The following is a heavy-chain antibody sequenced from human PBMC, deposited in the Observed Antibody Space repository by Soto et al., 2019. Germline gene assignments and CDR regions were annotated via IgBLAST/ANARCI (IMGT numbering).Heavy chain of an antibody. J-gene: IGHJ4*02. CDR3: ASLIVVVPAAAYFDY. CDR2: IYYSGST. D-gene: IGHD2-2*01. CDR1: GGSISSGGYY. V-gene: IGHV4-31*03. Sequence: SETLSLTCTVSGGSISSGGYYWSWIRQHPGKGLEWIGYIYYSGSTYYNPSLKSRVTISVDTSKNQFSLKLSSVTAADTAVYYCASLIVVVPAAAYFDYWGQGTLVTVSS.